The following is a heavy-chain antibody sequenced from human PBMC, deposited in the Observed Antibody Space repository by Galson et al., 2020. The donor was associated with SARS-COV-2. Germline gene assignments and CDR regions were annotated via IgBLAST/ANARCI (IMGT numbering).Heavy chain of an antibody. CDR1: GFTFSSYA. CDR2: ISYDGSNK. D-gene: IGHD2-21*02. V-gene: IGHV3-30-3*01. CDR3: ARSLLFVVEKYGMDV. Sequence: PWGSLRLSCAASGFTFSSYAMHWVRQAPGKGLEWVAVISYDGSNKYYADSVKGRFTISRDNSKNTLYLQMNSLRAEDTAVYYCARSLLFVVEKYGMDVWGQGTTVTVSS. J-gene: IGHJ6*02.